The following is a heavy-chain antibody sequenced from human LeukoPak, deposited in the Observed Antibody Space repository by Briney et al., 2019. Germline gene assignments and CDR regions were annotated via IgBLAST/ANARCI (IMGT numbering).Heavy chain of an antibody. V-gene: IGHV1-69*05. J-gene: IGHJ4*02. D-gene: IGHD1-26*01. CDR1: GGTFSSYA. CDR2: IIPIFGTA. Sequence: SVKVSCKASGGTFSSYAISWVRQAPGQGLEWMGGIIPIFGTANYAQKFQGRVTMTRDTSTSTVYMELSSLRSEDTAVYYCARPQALQVGATPYYFDYWGQGTLVTVSS. CDR3: ARPQALQVGATPYYFDY.